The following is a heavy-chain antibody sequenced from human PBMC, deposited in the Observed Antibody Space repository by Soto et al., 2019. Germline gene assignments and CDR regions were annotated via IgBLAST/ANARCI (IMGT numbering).Heavy chain of an antibody. CDR3: ARALVASAFTYAIDV. V-gene: IGHV4-61*08. CDR2: IYYSGTI. J-gene: IGHJ6*02. D-gene: IGHD5-12*01. Sequence: QAQLQESGPGLVKPSETLSLTCTVSGGSVRSGAYYWSWLRQPPGGGLEWIGYIYYSGTIKYNPSLQSRVTMSIDTSRNQFSLKLASVSAADAAVYFCARALVASAFTYAIDVWGQGTAVTVSS. CDR1: GGSVRSGAYY.